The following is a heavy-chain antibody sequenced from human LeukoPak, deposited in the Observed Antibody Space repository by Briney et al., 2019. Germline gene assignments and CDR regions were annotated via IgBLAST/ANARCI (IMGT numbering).Heavy chain of an antibody. CDR2: ISESGGTT. CDR3: AKGYEASPGLDP. V-gene: IGHV3-23*01. D-gene: IGHD2-2*01. Sequence: GGSLRLSCAASGFAFSSFAMTWVRQAPEKGLEWVSTISESGGTTYYADSVKGRFTISRDESKNTLYLQMNSLRAEDTALYYCAKGYEASPGLDPWGQGTLVTVSS. CDR1: GFAFSSFA. J-gene: IGHJ5*02.